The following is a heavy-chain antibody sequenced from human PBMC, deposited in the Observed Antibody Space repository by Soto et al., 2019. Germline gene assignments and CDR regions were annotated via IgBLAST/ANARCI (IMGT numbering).Heavy chain of an antibody. CDR3: ARGPLSGWTDNYYYGMTV. J-gene: IGHJ6*02. D-gene: IGHD6-19*01. Sequence: HPVGSLRLSCAASGFTFSSSAMHWVRQAPGKGLEWVAVISYDGAYQDYADSVKGRFTISKDISKNTLYLQMDSLRPADTAVYYCARGPLSGWTDNYYYGMTVWGLGTTVTVSS. CDR1: GFTFSSSA. V-gene: IGHV3-30-3*01. CDR2: ISYDGAYQ.